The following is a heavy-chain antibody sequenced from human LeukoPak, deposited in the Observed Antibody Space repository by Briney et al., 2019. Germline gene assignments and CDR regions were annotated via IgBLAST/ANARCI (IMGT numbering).Heavy chain of an antibody. CDR2: IDHSGTT. J-gene: IGHJ4*02. CDR1: DGSFSGYY. CDR3: ARRSNSWYRHIDY. Sequence: SETLSLTCAVYDGSFSGYYWTWIRQPPGKGLEWIGEIDHSGTTNYNPSLKSRVTVSVDTSKNQFSLKLTSVTATDTAVYYCARRSNSWYRHIDYWGQGALATVSS. V-gene: IGHV4-34*01. D-gene: IGHD6-13*01.